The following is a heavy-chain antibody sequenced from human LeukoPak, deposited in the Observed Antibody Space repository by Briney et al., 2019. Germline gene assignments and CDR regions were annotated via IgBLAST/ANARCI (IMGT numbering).Heavy chain of an antibody. CDR1: GFTFSSYS. CDR2: ISSSSSYI. V-gene: IGHV3-21*01. D-gene: IGHD3-22*01. Sequence: GGSLRLSCAASGFTFSSYSMNWVRQAPGKGLEWVSSISSSSSYIYYADSVKGRFTISRDNAKNSLYLQMNSLRAEDTAVYDCARAGYYYDSSGPLDYWGQGTLVTVSS. J-gene: IGHJ4*02. CDR3: ARAGYYYDSSGPLDY.